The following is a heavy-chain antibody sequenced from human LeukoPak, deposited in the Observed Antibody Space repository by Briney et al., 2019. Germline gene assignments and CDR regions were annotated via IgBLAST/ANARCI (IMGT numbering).Heavy chain of an antibody. V-gene: IGHV3-48*03. CDR2: ISIGGDTR. D-gene: IGHD3-16*01. J-gene: IGHJ5*02. CDR1: GFRFSNYE. CDR3: ASLWELTMA. Sequence: QAGGSLRLSCAASGFRFSNYEMDSVRQAPGKGLEWVSYISIGGDTRHYADSVKGRFTISRDNAKNSVYLQMNSLRAEDTAVYFCASLWELTMAWGQGTLVTVSS.